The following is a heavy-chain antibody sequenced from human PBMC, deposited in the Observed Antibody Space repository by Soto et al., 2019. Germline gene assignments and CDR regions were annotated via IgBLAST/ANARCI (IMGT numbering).Heavy chain of an antibody. J-gene: IGHJ6*02. Sequence: SETLSLTCAVYGGSFSGYYWSWIRQPPGKGLEWIGESYHSGSTKYNPSLKSRVTISVDKSKNQFSLKLSSVTAADTAVYYCARVSGSYYYGMDVWGQGTTVTVSS. CDR3: ARVSGSYYYGMDV. CDR2: SYHSGST. CDR1: GGSFSGYY. V-gene: IGHV4-34*01.